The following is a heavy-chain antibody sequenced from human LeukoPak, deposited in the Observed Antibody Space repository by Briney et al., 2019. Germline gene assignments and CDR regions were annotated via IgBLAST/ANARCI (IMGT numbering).Heavy chain of an antibody. D-gene: IGHD4-23*01. CDR3: ARSYGGLHWYFDL. Sequence: SETLSLTCTVSGGSISSYYWSWVRQPAGKGLEWIGRFYASGSTNYNPSLKSRVTISLDTSKNQFSLKLNSVPAADTAVYYCARSYGGLHWYFDLWGRGTLVTVSS. J-gene: IGHJ2*01. CDR2: FYASGST. V-gene: IGHV4-4*07. CDR1: GGSISSYY.